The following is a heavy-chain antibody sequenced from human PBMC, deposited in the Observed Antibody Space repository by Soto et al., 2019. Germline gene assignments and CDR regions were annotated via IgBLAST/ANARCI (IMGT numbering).Heavy chain of an antibody. D-gene: IGHD6-13*01. J-gene: IGHJ6*02. CDR3: ARGPYSSSWYRGYYGMDA. CDR2: INHSGST. Sequence: XEALDLTCAVYGWSFSGYYWSWIRQPPGKGLEWIGEINHSGSTNYNPSLKSRVTISVDTSKNQFPLKLSSVTAADTAVYYCARGPYSSSWYRGYYGMDAWGQGTTVTVSS. CDR1: GWSFSGYY. V-gene: IGHV4-34*01.